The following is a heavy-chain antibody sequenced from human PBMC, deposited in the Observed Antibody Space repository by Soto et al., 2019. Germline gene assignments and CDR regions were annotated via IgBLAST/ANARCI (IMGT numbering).Heavy chain of an antibody. D-gene: IGHD1-7*01. CDR3: ARSLPGTYGAFDL. CDR2: ISGDGSST. CDR1: EFTFRSYW. V-gene: IGHV3-74*01. Sequence: EVQLVDSGGGLVQPGGSLRLSCAASEFTFRSYWMHWVRQSPGKGLVWVSRISGDGSSTNYADSVKVRFTISRDNAKNTVYLQIDNLRAEDTAVYYCARSLPGTYGAFDLWGQGTMVTVSS. J-gene: IGHJ3*01.